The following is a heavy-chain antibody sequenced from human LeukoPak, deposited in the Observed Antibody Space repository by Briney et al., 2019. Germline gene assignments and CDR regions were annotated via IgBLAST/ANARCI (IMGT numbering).Heavy chain of an antibody. CDR2: IYYSGST. CDR3: AAGSSGHGVWFDP. V-gene: IGHV4-59*01. CDR1: GGSISSYY. J-gene: IGHJ5*02. Sequence: PSETLSLTCTVSGGSISSYYWSWIRQPPGKGLEWIGYIYYSGSTNYNPSLKSRVTISVDTSKNQFSLKLSSVPAADTAVYYCAAGSSGHGVWFDPWGQGTLVTVSS. D-gene: IGHD6-19*01.